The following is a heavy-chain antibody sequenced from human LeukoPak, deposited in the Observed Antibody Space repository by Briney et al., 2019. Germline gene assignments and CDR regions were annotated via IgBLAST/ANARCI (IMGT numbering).Heavy chain of an antibody. Sequence: ASVKVSCKASGYTFSGYYMHGGRQAPGQGLELMGWINPNSGGTNYAQKFQGRVTMTRDTSISTAYMELSRLRSDDTAVYYCARDSPEYYYDSSGYYSHYMDVWGKGTTVTISS. D-gene: IGHD3-22*01. J-gene: IGHJ6*03. CDR2: INPNSGGT. CDR3: ARDSPEYYYDSSGYYSHYMDV. V-gene: IGHV1-2*02. CDR1: GYTFSGYY.